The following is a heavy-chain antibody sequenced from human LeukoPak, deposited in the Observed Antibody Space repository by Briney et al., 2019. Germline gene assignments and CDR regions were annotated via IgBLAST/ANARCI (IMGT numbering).Heavy chain of an antibody. Sequence: GGSLRLSCAASGFTFSSYAMSWVRQAPGKGLEWVSAISGSGGSTYYADSVKGRFTISRDDSKNKAYLQMNSLKTEDTAVYYCTSWNYYGSGSYSNWGQGTLVTVYS. V-gene: IGHV3-23*01. CDR2: ISGSGGST. CDR3: TSWNYYGSGSYSN. J-gene: IGHJ4*02. D-gene: IGHD3-10*01. CDR1: GFTFSSYA.